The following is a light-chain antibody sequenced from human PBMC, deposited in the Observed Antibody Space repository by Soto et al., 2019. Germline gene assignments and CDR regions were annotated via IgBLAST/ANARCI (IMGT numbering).Light chain of an antibody. V-gene: IGLV2-14*01. CDR2: EVS. J-gene: IGLJ2*01. CDR3: SSYTTTTTNVI. Sequence: QSVLTQPRSVSGSPGQSVTISCTGSSSDVGSFPYVSWYQQHPGSAPKLLIYEVSDRPSGVSARFSGSKSGNTASLTISGLQTEDEAYYYCSSYTTTTTNVIFGGGTKLTVL. CDR1: SSDVGSFPY.